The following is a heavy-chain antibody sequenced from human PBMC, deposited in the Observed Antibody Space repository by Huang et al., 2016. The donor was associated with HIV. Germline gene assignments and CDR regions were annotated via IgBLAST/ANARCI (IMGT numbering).Heavy chain of an antibody. CDR1: GLPFSSHA. CDR3: AKGSITMIVVVISFDY. CDR2: SSGSSGST. V-gene: IGHV3-23*01. Sequence: EVQLLDSGGGLVQPGGSLRLSCAASGLPFSSHAMSGVRQAPGKGLEWVSASSGSSGSTYYADSVKGRFTISRDNSKNTLYLQMNSLRAEDTAVYYCAKGSITMIVVVISFDYWGQGTLVTVSS. J-gene: IGHJ4*02. D-gene: IGHD3-22*01.